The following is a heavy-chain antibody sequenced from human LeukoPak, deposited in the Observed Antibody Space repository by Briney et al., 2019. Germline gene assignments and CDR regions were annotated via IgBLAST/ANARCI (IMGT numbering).Heavy chain of an antibody. J-gene: IGHJ3*02. CDR2: INHSGST. D-gene: IGHD1-1*01. Sequence: SETLSLTCTVSGGSISSYYWSWIRQPPGKGLEWIGEINHSGSTNYNPSLKSRVTISVDTSKNQFSLKLSSVTAADTAVYYCARGAWTYAFDIWGQGTMVTVSS. CDR3: ARGAWTYAFDI. CDR1: GGSISSYY. V-gene: IGHV4-34*01.